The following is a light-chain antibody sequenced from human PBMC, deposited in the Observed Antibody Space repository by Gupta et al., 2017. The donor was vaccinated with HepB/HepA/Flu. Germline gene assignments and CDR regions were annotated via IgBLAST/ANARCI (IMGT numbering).Light chain of an antibody. V-gene: IGLV1-47*01. Sequence: QSVLTHLPPASGTPGHRVHLSGSGSSSNIGSYYVDWYQQHPGTAPKLLIYWNNQRPSGVPDRFSGSNSGNTASLAIIGLRSEDEADYYCAAWDNSRSGRVFGGGTKLTVL. CDR2: WNN. CDR1: SSNIGSYY. J-gene: IGLJ2*01. CDR3: AAWDNSRSGRV.